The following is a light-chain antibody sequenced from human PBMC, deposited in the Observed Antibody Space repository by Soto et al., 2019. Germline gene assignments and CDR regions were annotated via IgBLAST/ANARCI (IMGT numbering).Light chain of an antibody. J-gene: IGKJ5*01. V-gene: IGKV3-20*01. Sequence: EIVLTQSPGTLSLSPGERATLSCRASQSVSSSYLAWYQQKPGQAPRLLIYGASSRATGIPDRFSGSGSGRGLTLTISRLEPEDFAVYYCQQYGSSPPSITFGQGTRLEIK. CDR3: QQYGSSPPSIT. CDR1: QSVSSSY. CDR2: GAS.